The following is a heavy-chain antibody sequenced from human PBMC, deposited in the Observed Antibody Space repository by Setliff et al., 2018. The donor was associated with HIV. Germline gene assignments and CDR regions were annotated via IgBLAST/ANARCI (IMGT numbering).Heavy chain of an antibody. V-gene: IGHV4-39*01. D-gene: IGHD1-26*01. Sequence: PSETLSLTCTVSGDSVSNVGYYWGWIRQSPGKGLEGIGSIYYSGSTSYNPSLKSRVTISVHTSKNQFSLRLTSVTAADTAVYYCVRIWDIVGGHSDYWRRGNMVTVSS. CDR2: IYYSGST. CDR1: GDSVSNVGYY. CDR3: VRIWDIVGGHSDY. J-gene: IGHJ4*02.